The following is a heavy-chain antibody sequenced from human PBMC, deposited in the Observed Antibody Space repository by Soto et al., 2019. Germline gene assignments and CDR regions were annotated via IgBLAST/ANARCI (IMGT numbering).Heavy chain of an antibody. Sequence: NPSETLSLTGNVSGESVSSGYYYWNWIRQPPGKGLEWIGSIHSIGRTNYNPSLKSRVSMSLDTSKNQFSLSLSSVGAADTAIYYCARVVRCTRSGCYYLAMDVLGQGTTVTVSS. D-gene: IGHD2-15*01. V-gene: IGHV4-61*01. CDR3: ARVVRCTRSGCYYLAMDV. CDR2: IHSIGRT. CDR1: GESVSSGYYY. J-gene: IGHJ6*02.